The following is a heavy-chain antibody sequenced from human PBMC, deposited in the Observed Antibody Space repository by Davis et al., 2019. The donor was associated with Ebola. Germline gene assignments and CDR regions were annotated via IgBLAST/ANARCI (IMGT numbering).Heavy chain of an antibody. D-gene: IGHD5-18*01. J-gene: IGHJ4*02. V-gene: IGHV3-9*01. Sequence: SLKISCAASGFTFDDYAMHWVRQAPGKGLEWVSGISWNSGSIGYADSVKGRFTISRDNAKNSLYLQMNSLRAEDTALYYCAREGYSYGSFDYWGQGTLVTVSS. CDR3: AREGYSYGSFDY. CDR1: GFTFDDYA. CDR2: ISWNSGSI.